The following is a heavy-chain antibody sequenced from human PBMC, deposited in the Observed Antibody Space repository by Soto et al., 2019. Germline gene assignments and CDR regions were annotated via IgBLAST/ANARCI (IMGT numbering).Heavy chain of an antibody. CDR3: ARHVAYASNGFDP. J-gene: IGHJ5*02. D-gene: IGHD2-21*01. CDR1: GGSISSGSYY. V-gene: IGHV4-39*01. Sequence: SETLSLTCTVSGGSISSGSYYWVWIRQPPGKGLEWIGSVYYSGRTYYNPSLKSRVTIAVDTSKNEFSLKLTSVAAADTAVYQCARHVAYASNGFDPWGQGTMVTVYS. CDR2: VYYSGRT.